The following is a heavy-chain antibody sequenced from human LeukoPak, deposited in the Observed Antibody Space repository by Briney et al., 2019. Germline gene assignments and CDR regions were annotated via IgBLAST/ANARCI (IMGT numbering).Heavy chain of an antibody. Sequence: PGGSLRLSCAASGFTVSSNYMGWVRQAPGKGLEWVSVIYSGGSTYYADSVKGRFTISRDNSKNTLYLQMNSLRAEDTAVYYCARASNGGYFDYWGQGTLVTVSS. J-gene: IGHJ4*02. CDR1: GFTVSSNY. D-gene: IGHD3-10*01. CDR2: IYSGGST. CDR3: ARASNGGYFDY. V-gene: IGHV3-53*01.